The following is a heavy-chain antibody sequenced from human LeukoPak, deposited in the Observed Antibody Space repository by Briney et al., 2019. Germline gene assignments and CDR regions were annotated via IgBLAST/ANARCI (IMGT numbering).Heavy chain of an antibody. CDR1: GFTFSSHD. CDR3: AKDFRGRGYNYGTVFDH. Sequence: GRSLRLSCAASGFTFSSHDMHWVRQAPGKGLEWVASISYDESERYYGDSVKGRFTISRDNSKNTLYLQINSLRAEDTALYYCAKDFRGRGYNYGTVFDHWGQGTLVTVSS. CDR2: ISYDESER. D-gene: IGHD5-18*01. V-gene: IGHV3-30*18. J-gene: IGHJ4*02.